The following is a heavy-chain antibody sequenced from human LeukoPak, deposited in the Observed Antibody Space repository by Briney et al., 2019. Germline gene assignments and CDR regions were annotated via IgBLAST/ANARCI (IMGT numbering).Heavy chain of an antibody. CDR2: IYQSGST. CDR3: ARHNYDKKAFDY. V-gene: IGHV4-30-2*06. CDR1: GGSISSGDYS. D-gene: IGHD3-22*01. J-gene: IGHJ4*02. Sequence: PSETLSLTCAVSGGSISSGDYSWSWIRQSPGQGLEWIGYIYQSGSTYYNPSLKSRVTISKDRSKNHFSLKVTSVTAADTAVYYCARHNYDKKAFDYWGQGTLVTVSS.